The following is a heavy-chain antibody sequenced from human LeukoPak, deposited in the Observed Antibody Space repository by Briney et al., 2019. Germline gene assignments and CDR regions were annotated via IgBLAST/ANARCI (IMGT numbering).Heavy chain of an antibody. CDR3: ARGGIGELLENNFDY. CDR2: IYYSGST. V-gene: IGHV4-59*01. CDR1: GGSISSYY. Sequence: SETLSLTCTVSGGSISSYYWNWIRQPPGKGLEWIGYIYYSGSTNYNPSLKGRVTISLDTSKNQFSLEVNSVTAADTAVYYCARGGIGELLENNFDYWGQGTLVTVSS. J-gene: IGHJ4*02. D-gene: IGHD3-10*01.